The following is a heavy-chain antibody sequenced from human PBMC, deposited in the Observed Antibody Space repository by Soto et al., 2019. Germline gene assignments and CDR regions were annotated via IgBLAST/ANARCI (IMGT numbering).Heavy chain of an antibody. CDR3: ATALHFDY. CDR1: GGSISSSSYY. J-gene: IGHJ4*02. D-gene: IGHD3-16*02. CDR2: IHNSGST. V-gene: IGHV4-39*01. Sequence: QLQLQESGPGLVKPSETLSLTCTVSGGSISSSSYYWDWIRQPPGKGLEWIGIIHNSGSTYYNPSLKSRVTISIDTSKNQFSLQLSSVTAADTAVYYCATALHFDYWGQGTLVTVSS.